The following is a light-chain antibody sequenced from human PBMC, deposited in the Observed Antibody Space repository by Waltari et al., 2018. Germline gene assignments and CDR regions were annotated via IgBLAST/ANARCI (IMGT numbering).Light chain of an antibody. J-gene: IGKJ1*01. CDR3: MQGTHWPPWT. CDR1: QSLVHSDGNTY. CDR2: KGS. Sequence: DVVMTQSPLSLPVTLGQPASISCRSSQSLVHSDGNTYLSWFQQRPGKSPRRLIYKGSNRDSGVPDRCSGSVSGTDFTLKISRVEAEDVGVYYCMQGTHWPPWTFGQGTKVEIQ. V-gene: IGKV2-30*02.